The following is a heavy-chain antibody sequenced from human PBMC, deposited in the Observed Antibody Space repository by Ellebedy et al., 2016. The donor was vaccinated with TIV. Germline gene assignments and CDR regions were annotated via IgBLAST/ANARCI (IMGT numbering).Heavy chain of an antibody. Sequence: AASVKVSCKASGGTFSNYAFNWVRQAPGQGLEWMGRIIPILGVTEYARNFQGRLTFTADKYTTTAYMELSSLRSEDTAVYYCARARSSGWLHTPDYWGQGTLVTVSS. CDR1: GGTFSNYA. J-gene: IGHJ4*02. CDR2: IIPILGVT. D-gene: IGHD6-19*01. V-gene: IGHV1-69*04. CDR3: ARARSSGWLHTPDY.